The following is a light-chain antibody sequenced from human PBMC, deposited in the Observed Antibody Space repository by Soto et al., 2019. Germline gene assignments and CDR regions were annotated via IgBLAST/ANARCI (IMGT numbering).Light chain of an antibody. CDR1: QSISWY. CDR2: TAS. CDR3: QQSFSTLWT. J-gene: IGKJ1*01. V-gene: IGKV1-39*01. Sequence: DIQKTQSPSSLSASVGDRFTITCRASQSISWYLNWYQQKPGKAPKLLIYTASSLQSGVPSRFSGSGSCTDFTLTITSLQPEDFATYYCQQSFSTLWTFGQGTKVEIK.